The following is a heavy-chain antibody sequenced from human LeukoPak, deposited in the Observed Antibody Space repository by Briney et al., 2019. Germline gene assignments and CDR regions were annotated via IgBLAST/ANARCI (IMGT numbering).Heavy chain of an antibody. J-gene: IGHJ4*02. Sequence: PGRSLRLSCAASGFSFNYYAMHWVRQAPGKGLESVAVISYDGNNKFSADSVKGRFTISRDNSKNTLYLQMNDLRVEDTAVYYAARGRYYYGSGSPTDFEYWGQGPLVTVSS. V-gene: IGHV3-30-3*01. CDR2: ISYDGNNK. CDR1: GFSFNYYA. CDR3: ARGRYYYGSGSPTDFEY. D-gene: IGHD3-10*01.